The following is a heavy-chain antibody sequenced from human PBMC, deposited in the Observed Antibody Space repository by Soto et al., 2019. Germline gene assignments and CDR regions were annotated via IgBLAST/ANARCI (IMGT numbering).Heavy chain of an antibody. D-gene: IGHD2-2*01. CDR2: INAGNGNT. Sequence: GASVKVSCKASGYTFTSYAMHWVRQAPGQRLEWMGWINAGNGNTKYSQKFQGRVTITRDTSASTAYVELSSLRSEDTAVYYCARVASSTEYYYYGMDVWGQGTTVTVSS. J-gene: IGHJ6*02. CDR1: GYTFTSYA. CDR3: ARVASSTEYYYYGMDV. V-gene: IGHV1-3*01.